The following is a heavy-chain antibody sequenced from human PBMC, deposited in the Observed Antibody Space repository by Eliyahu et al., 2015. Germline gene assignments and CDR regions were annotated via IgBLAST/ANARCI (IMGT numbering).Heavy chain of an antibody. V-gene: IGHV4-39*01. CDR1: GGSISSSSYY. Sequence: QLQLQESGPGLVKPSETLSLTCTVSGGSISSSSYYWGWIRQPPGKGLEWIGSIYYSGSTYYNPSLKSRVTISVDTSKNQFSLKLSSVTAADTAVYYCARHIYDYIWGSYRPYYFDYWGQGTLVTVSS. D-gene: IGHD3-16*02. J-gene: IGHJ4*02. CDR2: IYYSGST. CDR3: ARHIYDYIWGSYRPYYFDY.